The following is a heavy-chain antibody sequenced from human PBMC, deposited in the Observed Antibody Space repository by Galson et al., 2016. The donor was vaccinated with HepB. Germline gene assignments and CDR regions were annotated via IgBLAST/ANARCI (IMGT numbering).Heavy chain of an antibody. CDR3: AIDPSHWIENPFAL. J-gene: IGHJ4*02. V-gene: IGHV3-23*01. CDR2: NCGRCGDI. Sequence: SLRLSCAASGFTFKNFGMTWVRLAPGKGLEWVSTNCGRCGDIDYADPVQRRFTISRDISKNTLSLQMNSLRAEDTATYYCAIDPSHWIENPFALWGQGTLVTVSS. CDR1: GFTFKNFG. D-gene: IGHD2-2*03.